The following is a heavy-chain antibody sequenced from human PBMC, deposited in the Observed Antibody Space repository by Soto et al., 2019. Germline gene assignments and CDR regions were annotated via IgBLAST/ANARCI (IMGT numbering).Heavy chain of an antibody. J-gene: IGHJ4*02. Sequence: SVKVSCKASGGTFSSYAISWVRQAPGQGLEWMGGIIPIFGTANYAQKFQGRVTITADKSTSTAYMELSSLRSEDTAVYYCASEIGPATAPFDYWGQGTLVTVSS. CDR2: IIPIFGTA. CDR1: GGTFSSYA. CDR3: ASEIGPATAPFDY. D-gene: IGHD2-21*02. V-gene: IGHV1-69*06.